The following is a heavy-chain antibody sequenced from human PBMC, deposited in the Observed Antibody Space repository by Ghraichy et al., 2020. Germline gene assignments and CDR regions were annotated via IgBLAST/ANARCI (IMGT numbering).Heavy chain of an antibody. CDR3: VRWDKTTVTTGGRRRSGWFDP. J-gene: IGHJ5*02. CDR2: INHSGST. D-gene: IGHD4-17*01. V-gene: IGHV4-34*01. Sequence: SETLSLTCAVYGGSFSGYYWSWIRQPPGKGLEWIGEINHSGSTNYNPSLKSRVTISVDTSKNQFSLKLSSVTAADTAVYYCVRWDKTTVTTGGRRRSGWFDPWGQGTLVTVSS. CDR1: GGSFSGYY.